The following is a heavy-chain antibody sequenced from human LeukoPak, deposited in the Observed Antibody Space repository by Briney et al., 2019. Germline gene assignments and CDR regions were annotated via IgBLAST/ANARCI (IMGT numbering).Heavy chain of an antibody. CDR2: IYYSGST. CDR1: GGSISSYY. CDR3: ASGQNWFDP. J-gene: IGHJ5*02. V-gene: IGHV4-59*01. Sequence: SGTLSLTCTVSGGSISSYYWSWIRQPPGKGLEWIGYIYYSGSTNYNPSLKSRVTISVDTSKNQFSLKLSSVTAADTAVYYCASGQNWFDPWGQGTLVTVSS.